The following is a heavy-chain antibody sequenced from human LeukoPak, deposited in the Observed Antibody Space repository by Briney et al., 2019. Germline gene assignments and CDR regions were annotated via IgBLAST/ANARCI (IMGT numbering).Heavy chain of an antibody. J-gene: IGHJ4*02. V-gene: IGHV4-59*01. CDR1: GASISSSY. CDR2: IYYTGIT. CDR3: VKGAGRDFGY. Sequence: PSETLSLTCTVSGASISSSYWSWIRQPPGKGLEWIGYIYYTGITNYNPSPRSRVTMSLDTSKNQLSLRLTSVTAADTAMYYCVKGAGRDFGYWGQGTLVTVSS.